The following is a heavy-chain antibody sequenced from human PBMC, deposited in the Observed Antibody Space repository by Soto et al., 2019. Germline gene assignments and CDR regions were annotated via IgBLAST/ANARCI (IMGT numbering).Heavy chain of an antibody. CDR3: ARARRGAPYYYTMDL. D-gene: IGHD3-10*01. Sequence: PGGSLRLSCIASGFTFSSYAMTWVRQSPGKGLEWVSDISGSGGITYYADSVKGRFTISRDNSKNTLNLQMNSLRADDTAVYYCARARRGAPYYYTMDLWGQGTTVTV. CDR2: ISGSGGIT. J-gene: IGHJ6*02. CDR1: GFTFSSYA. V-gene: IGHV3-23*01.